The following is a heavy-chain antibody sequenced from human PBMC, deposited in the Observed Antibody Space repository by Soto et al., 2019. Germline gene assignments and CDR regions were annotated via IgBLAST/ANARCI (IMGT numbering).Heavy chain of an antibody. J-gene: IGHJ6*02. CDR1: GFTFSDYY. CDR2: ISSSSSYT. Sequence: QVQLVESGGGLVKPGGSLRLSCAASGFTFSDYYMSWIRQAPGKGLEWVSYISSSSSYTNYADFVKGRFTISRDNAKNSLYLQMSSLGAEDAAVYCCARTLEARGMDVWGQGTTVTVSS. D-gene: IGHD1-1*01. V-gene: IGHV3-11*05. CDR3: ARTLEARGMDV.